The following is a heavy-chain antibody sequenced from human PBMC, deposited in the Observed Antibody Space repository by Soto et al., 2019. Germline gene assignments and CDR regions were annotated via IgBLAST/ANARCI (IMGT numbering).Heavy chain of an antibody. V-gene: IGHV2-5*02. D-gene: IGHD1-26*01. CDR1: GFSLSTSGMG. CDR3: AHWDTNNGLDV. CDR2: IDWDDDK. J-gene: IGHJ6*02. Sequence: QITLRESGPTLVKPTQTLTLTCTVSGFSLSTSGMGVGWIRQPPGTALECLSIIDWDDDKAYIPSLKNRLTDTKDTSKNQVVLRMTNMDPLDSATYYGAHWDTNNGLDVWGQGTTVAVSS.